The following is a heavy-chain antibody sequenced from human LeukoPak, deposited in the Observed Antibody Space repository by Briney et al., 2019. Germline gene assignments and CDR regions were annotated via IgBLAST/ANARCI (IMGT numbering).Heavy chain of an antibody. CDR3: AKDGVATIRSYMDV. CDR2: ISGSGDST. J-gene: IGHJ6*03. D-gene: IGHD5-12*01. Sequence: PGGSLRLSCAASGFTFRRYGMNWVRQAPGKGLEWVSVISGSGDSTYYADSVKGRFTISRDNFKNTLYLQMNSLRAEDTAVYYCAKDGVATIRSYMDVWGKGTTVTVSS. CDR1: GFTFRRYG. V-gene: IGHV3-23*01.